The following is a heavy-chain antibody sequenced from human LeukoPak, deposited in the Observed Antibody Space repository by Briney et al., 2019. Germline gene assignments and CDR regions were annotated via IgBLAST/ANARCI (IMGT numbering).Heavy chain of an antibody. J-gene: IGHJ4*02. CDR3: ATSEGYNWNGIDY. V-gene: IGHV1-24*01. D-gene: IGHD1-1*01. CDR2: FDPEDGET. CDR1: GYTLTELS. Sequence: GASVKVSCKVSGYTLTELSMHWVRQAPGKGLEWMGGFDPEDGETIYVQKFRGRVTMTEDTSTATTYMELSSLRSEDTAVYYCATSEGYNWNGIDYWGQGTLVTVSS.